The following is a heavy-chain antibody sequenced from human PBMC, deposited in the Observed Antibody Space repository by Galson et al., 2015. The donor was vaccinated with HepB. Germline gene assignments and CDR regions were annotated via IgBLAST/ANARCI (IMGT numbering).Heavy chain of an antibody. Sequence: PALVNPTQTLTLTCNFSGFSLSTSGMRVSWIRQPPGKTLEWLAHIDWDDDKFYRTSLKTRLTISKDTSKNQVVLTMTNMDPVDTATYYCARFPTVVGAFDYWGQGTLVTVSS. CDR3: ARFPTVVGAFDY. CDR2: IDWDDDK. CDR1: GFSLSTSGMR. D-gene: IGHD4/OR15-4a*01. V-gene: IGHV2-70*04. J-gene: IGHJ4*02.